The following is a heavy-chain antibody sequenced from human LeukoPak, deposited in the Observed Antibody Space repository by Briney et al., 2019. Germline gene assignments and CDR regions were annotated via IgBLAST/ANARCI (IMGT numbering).Heavy chain of an antibody. CDR2: IRYDGSHE. J-gene: IGHJ4*01. CDR3: AKPSGSGVDH. V-gene: IGHV3-30*02. Sequence: PGGSLRLSCGASGFTFSTHDMHWVRQAPGKGLEWVAFIRYDGSHEYYADSVKGRFTISRDNSKNTLYLQMNSVRSEDTALYYCAKPSGSGVDHWGQGTRVTVSS. D-gene: IGHD1-26*01. CDR1: GFTFSTHD.